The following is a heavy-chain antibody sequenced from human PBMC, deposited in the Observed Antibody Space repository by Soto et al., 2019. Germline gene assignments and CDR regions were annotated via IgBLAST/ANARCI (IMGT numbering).Heavy chain of an antibody. V-gene: IGHV5-51*01. J-gene: IGHJ4*02. CDR2: IYPGDSDT. Sequence: GESLKISCKGSGYSFTSYWIGWVRQMPGKGLEWMGIIYPGDSDTRYSPSFQGQVTISADKSISTAYLQWSSLKASDTAMYYCARVERDFWSGYYSFDYCGQGPLVTVSS. CDR1: GYSFTSYW. CDR3: ARVERDFWSGYYSFDY. D-gene: IGHD3-3*01.